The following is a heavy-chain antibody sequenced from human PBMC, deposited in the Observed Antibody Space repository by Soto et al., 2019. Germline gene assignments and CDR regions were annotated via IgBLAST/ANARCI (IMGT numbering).Heavy chain of an antibody. Sequence: QVQLVQSGAEVKKPGASVKVSCKASGYTFTSYGISWVRQAPGQGLEWMGWTSAYNGNTNYAQKLQGRVTMTTDTSTSTDYMELRSLRSDDTAVYYCARYGSGSYGGTPFDYWGQGTLVTVSS. CDR2: TSAYNGNT. J-gene: IGHJ4*02. D-gene: IGHD3-10*01. CDR3: ARYGSGSYGGTPFDY. V-gene: IGHV1-18*01. CDR1: GYTFTSYG.